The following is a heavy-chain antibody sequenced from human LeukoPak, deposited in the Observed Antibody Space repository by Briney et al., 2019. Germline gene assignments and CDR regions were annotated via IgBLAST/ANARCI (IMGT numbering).Heavy chain of an antibody. CDR1: GFTFSNYA. CDR3: AKDSSSTNKYYGMDV. CDR2: ISGSGGST. D-gene: IGHD2-2*01. Sequence: GGSLRLSCGASGFTFSNYAMSWVRQAPGKGLEWVSGISGSGGSTYYADSVKGRFTISRDNSKNTLYLQMNSLRAEDTAVYYCAKDSSSTNKYYGMDVWGQGTTVTVSS. J-gene: IGHJ6*02. V-gene: IGHV3-23*01.